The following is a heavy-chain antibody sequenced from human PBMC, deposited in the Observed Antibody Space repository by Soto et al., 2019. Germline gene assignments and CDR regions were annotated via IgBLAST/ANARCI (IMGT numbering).Heavy chain of an antibody. Sequence: ASVKVSCKASGYTFTSYYMHWVRQAPGQGLEWMGIINPSGGSTSYARKFQGRVTMTRDTSTSTVYMELSSLRSEDTAVYYCARAGATSSGGSLIYYYYGMDVWGQGTTVTVSS. D-gene: IGHD2-15*01. V-gene: IGHV1-46*01. CDR1: GYTFTSYY. J-gene: IGHJ6*02. CDR2: INPSGGST. CDR3: ARAGATSSGGSLIYYYYGMDV.